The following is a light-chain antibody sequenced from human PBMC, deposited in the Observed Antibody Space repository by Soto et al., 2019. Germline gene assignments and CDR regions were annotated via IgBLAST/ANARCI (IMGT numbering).Light chain of an antibody. Sequence: QSVLAQPASVSGSPGLSITISCTGTSSDVGGYNYVSWYQQHPGKAPKLMIFEVSNWPSGVSNRFSGSKSGNTASLTISGLQAEDEADYYCSSYTSSGTPVFGTGTKVTV. J-gene: IGLJ1*01. CDR1: SSDVGGYNY. CDR3: SSYTSSGTPV. CDR2: EVS. V-gene: IGLV2-14*01.